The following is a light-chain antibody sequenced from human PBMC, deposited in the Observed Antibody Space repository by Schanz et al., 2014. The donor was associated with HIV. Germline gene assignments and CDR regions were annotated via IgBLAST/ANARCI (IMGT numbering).Light chain of an antibody. CDR2: KAS. J-gene: IGKJ2*02. CDR1: QSIGNS. Sequence: IQMTQSPATLYASVGDRVTITCRTSQSIGNSLAWLQQKPGRAPKVLIYKASTLESGVPSTFRGSGSGTDFTLTISSLQPDDFATYYCQHYYSYPCTFGQGTELDIQ. V-gene: IGKV1-5*03. CDR3: QHYYSYPCT.